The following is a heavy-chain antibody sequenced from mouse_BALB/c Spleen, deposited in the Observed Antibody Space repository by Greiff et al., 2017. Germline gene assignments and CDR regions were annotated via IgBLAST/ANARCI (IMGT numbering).Heavy chain of an antibody. D-gene: IGHD2-3*01. V-gene: IGHV1-5*01. CDR2: IYPGNSDT. CDR1: GYSFTSYW. CDR3: TRGFYDGYYRDY. Sequence: VQLQQSGTVLARPGASVKLSCKASGYSFTSYWMHWVKQRPGQGLEWIGAIYPGNSDTSYNQKFKGKAKLTAVTSASTAYMELSSLTNEDSAVYYCTRGFYDGYYRDYWGQGTTLTVSS. J-gene: IGHJ2*01.